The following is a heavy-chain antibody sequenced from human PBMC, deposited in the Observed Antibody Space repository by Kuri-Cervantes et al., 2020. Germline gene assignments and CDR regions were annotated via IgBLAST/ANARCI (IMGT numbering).Heavy chain of an antibody. J-gene: IGHJ4*02. V-gene: IGHV1-69*13. CDR3: AAGEGDRARGIVVVYNDY. CDR1: GGTFSSYA. CDR2: IIPIFGTA. Sequence: SVKGSCKASGGTFSSYAISWVRQAPGQGLEWMGGIIPIFGTANYAQKFQGRVTITADESTSTAYMELSSLRSEDTAVYYCAAGEGDRARGIVVVYNDYWGQGTLVTVSS. D-gene: IGHD3-22*01.